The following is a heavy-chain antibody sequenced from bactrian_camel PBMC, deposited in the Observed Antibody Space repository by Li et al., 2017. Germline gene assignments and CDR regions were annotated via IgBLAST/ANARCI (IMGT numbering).Heavy chain of an antibody. Sequence: HVQLVESGGGSVQAGGSLRLSCAASGTSSPICMGWFRRSPGLGREGVASIDVDGATNYAAGVKGRFTISKDTTANILILQMSSLEPEDTGMYSCAVSSDCPNWSCFSMWGQGTQVTVS. CDR3: AVSSDCPNWSCFSM. V-gene: IGHV3S53*01. CDR2: IDVDGAT. D-gene: IGHD8*01. CDR1: GTSSPIC. J-gene: IGHJ4*01.